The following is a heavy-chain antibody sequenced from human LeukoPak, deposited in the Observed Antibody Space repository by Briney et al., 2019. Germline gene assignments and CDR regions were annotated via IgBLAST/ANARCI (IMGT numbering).Heavy chain of an antibody. J-gene: IGHJ3*02. Sequence: PGGSLRLSCAASGFPSSDHEMNWVRQALGKGLEWVSYISSSGSDKYYPDSVKGRFTISRDNAKNSLYLQMNSLRAEDTAVYYCARRTSGAFAIWGQGTKVTVSS. V-gene: IGHV3-48*03. CDR1: GFPSSDHE. CDR3: ARRTSGAFAI. CDR2: ISSSGSDK.